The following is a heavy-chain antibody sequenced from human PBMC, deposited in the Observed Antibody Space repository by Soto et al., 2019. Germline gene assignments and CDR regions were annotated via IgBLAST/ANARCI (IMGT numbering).Heavy chain of an antibody. CDR3: AREIVTAGGNNYFDP. V-gene: IGHV4-4*01. Sequence: LSLTCGVAGGTVASSHWWSWVRQSPGGWLEWIGNVYHTGDTNFNPSLQSRVTISVDKSNNQFSLRLNSLTAADTAVYFCAREIVTAGGNNYFDPWGPGTLVTVSS. CDR2: VYHTGDT. D-gene: IGHD2-21*02. J-gene: IGHJ5*02. CDR1: GGTVASSHW.